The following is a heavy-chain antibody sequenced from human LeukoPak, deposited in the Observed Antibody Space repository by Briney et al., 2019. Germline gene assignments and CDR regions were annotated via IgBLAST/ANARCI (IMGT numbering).Heavy chain of an antibody. Sequence: PGGSLRLSCAASGFTFDDYAMHWVRQAPGKGLEWVSGISWNSGSIGYADSVKGRFPISRDNAKNSLYLQMNSLRAEDMALYYCAKDLGISRYCSSTSCSGAFDIWGQGTMVTVSS. CDR2: ISWNSGSI. V-gene: IGHV3-9*03. J-gene: IGHJ3*02. CDR3: AKDLGISRYCSSTSCSGAFDI. CDR1: GFTFDDYA. D-gene: IGHD2-2*01.